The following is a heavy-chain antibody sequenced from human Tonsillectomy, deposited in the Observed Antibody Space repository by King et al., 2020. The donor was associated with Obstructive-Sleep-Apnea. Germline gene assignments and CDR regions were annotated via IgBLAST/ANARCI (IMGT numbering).Heavy chain of an antibody. V-gene: IGHV1-18*01. D-gene: IGHD2-2*01. CDR2: ISPYNGNT. J-gene: IGHJ4*02. Sequence: QLVQSGAEVKKPGASVKVSCKASGYSFTTYSVSWVRQAPGQGLEWMGWISPYNGNTKYAQKLQGRVSMTTDTSTSTAYMEMRSLGSDDTAVYYCARSIVVLPAANFDYWGQGTLVTVSS. CDR3: ARSIVVLPAANFDY. CDR1: GYSFTTYS.